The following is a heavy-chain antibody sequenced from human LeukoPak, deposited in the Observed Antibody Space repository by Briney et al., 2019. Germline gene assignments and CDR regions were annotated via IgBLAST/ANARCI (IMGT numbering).Heavy chain of an antibody. Sequence: LGGSLRLSCAASGFTFSNAWMSWVRQAPGKGLEWVGRIKSKTDGGTTDYDAPVKGRFTISRDDSKNTLYLQMKSLKTEDTAVYYCTTDMEQAMARRVMAVDVWGKGTTVTVSS. CDR3: TTDMEQAMARRVMAVDV. D-gene: IGHD3-10*01. J-gene: IGHJ6*04. V-gene: IGHV3-15*01. CDR1: GFTFSNAW. CDR2: IKSKTDGGTT.